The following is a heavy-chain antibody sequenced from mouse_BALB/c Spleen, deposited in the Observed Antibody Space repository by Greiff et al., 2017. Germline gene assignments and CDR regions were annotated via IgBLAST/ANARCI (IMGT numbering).Heavy chain of an antibody. J-gene: IGHJ4*01. CDR3: ARKKGTYHTDRYYYAMDY. CDR2: ISYSGST. V-gene: IGHV3-2*02. D-gene: IGHD2-12*01. CDR1: GYSITSDYA. Sequence: EVQLQQSGPGLVKPSQSLSLTCTVTGYSITSDYAWNWIRQFPGNKLEWMGYISYSGSTSYNPSLKSRISITRDTSKNQFFLQLNSVTTEDTATYYCARKKGTYHTDRYYYAMDYWGQGTSVTVSS.